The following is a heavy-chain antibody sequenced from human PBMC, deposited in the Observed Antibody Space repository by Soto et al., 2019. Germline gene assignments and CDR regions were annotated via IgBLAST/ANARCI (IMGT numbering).Heavy chain of an antibody. J-gene: IGHJ4*02. CDR3: ARITGRHLDY. D-gene: IGHD1-20*01. CDR1: SGSISVTNVF. V-gene: IGHV4-39*01. CDR2: VDYSGTA. Sequence: SETLSLTCTVSSGSISVTNVFWGWVRQPPGKGLEWIGNVDYSGTAYFSPSLATRATFHVDTSKNQFSLTLYSVTAADTAIYYCARITGRHLDYWGQGILVTVSS.